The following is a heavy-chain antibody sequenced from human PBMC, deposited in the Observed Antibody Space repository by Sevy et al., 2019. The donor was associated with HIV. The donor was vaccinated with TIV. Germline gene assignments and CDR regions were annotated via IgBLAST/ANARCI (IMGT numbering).Heavy chain of an antibody. CDR3: ATTKDYYDSSGYPFDY. CDR2: FDPEDGET. V-gene: IGHV1-24*01. D-gene: IGHD3-22*01. CDR1: GSTLSHLS. J-gene: IGHJ4*02. Sequence: ASVKVSCKVSGSTLSHLSMHWVRQAPGKGLEWMGSFDPEDGETIYAQKFQGRLTMTEDTSTDTAYMELSSLRSEDTAVYYCATTKDYYDSSGYPFDYWGQGTLVTVSS.